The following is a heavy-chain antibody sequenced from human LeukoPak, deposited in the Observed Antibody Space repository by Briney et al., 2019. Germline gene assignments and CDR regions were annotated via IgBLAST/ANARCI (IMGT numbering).Heavy chain of an antibody. J-gene: IGHJ4*02. CDR1: GFTFSSYS. CDR3: ARDLGYCSGGSCAQY. D-gene: IGHD2-15*01. Sequence: GGSLRLSCAASGFTFSSYSMNWVRQAPGKGLEWVSSISSSSSYIYYADSVKGRFTISRDDAKNSLYLQMNSLRAEDTAVYYCARDLGYCSGGSCAQYWGQGTLVTVSS. CDR2: ISSSSSYI. V-gene: IGHV3-21*01.